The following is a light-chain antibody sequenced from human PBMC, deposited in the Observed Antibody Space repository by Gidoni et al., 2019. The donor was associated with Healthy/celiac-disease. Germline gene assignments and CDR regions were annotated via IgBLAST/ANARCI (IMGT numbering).Light chain of an antibody. J-gene: IGKJ1*01. Sequence: AIRMTQSPSSFSAATGDRVTITCLASQGISSYLAWYQQQPGNAPKLLIYAASTLQSGVPSRFSGSGSGTDFTLTISCLQSEDVATYYCQQYYSYPQTFGQGTKVEIK. V-gene: IGKV1-8*01. CDR1: QGISSY. CDR2: AAS. CDR3: QQYYSYPQT.